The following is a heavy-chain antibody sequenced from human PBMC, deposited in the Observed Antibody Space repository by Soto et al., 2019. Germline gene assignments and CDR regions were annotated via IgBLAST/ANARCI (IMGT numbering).Heavy chain of an antibody. CDR2: INAGNGNT. CDR1: GYTFTSYG. J-gene: IGHJ4*02. CDR3: ARDGEVAANINFDY. D-gene: IGHD6-19*01. Sequence: ASVKVSCKASGYTFTSYGMHWVRQAPGQRLEWMGWINAGNGNTKYSQKFQGRVTISRDTYASTAYMELSSLRSEDTAVYYCARDGEVAANINFDYWGQGTPVTV. V-gene: IGHV1-3*01.